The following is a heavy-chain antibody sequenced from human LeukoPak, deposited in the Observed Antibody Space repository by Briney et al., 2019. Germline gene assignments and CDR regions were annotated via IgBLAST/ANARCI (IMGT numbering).Heavy chain of an antibody. Sequence: PGGSLRLSCAASGFTFSDHYMDWVRQAPGKGLEWVGRSRNKANSYTTEYAASVKGRFTISRGDSKNSLYLQMNSLRTEDTAVYYCTRGVRHNSGWDFDYWGQGTLVSVSS. CDR1: GFTFSDHY. CDR2: SRNKANSYTT. J-gene: IGHJ4*02. V-gene: IGHV3-72*01. CDR3: TRGVRHNSGWDFDY. D-gene: IGHD6-19*01.